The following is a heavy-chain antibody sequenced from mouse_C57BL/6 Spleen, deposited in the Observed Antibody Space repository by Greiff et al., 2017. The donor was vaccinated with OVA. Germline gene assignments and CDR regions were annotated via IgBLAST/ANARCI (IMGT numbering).Heavy chain of an antibody. CDR2: ISDGGSYN. CDR3: ARDRELGVFDY. Sequence: EVQGVESGGGLVKPGGSLKLSCAASGFTFSSYAMSWVRQTPEKRLEWVANISDGGSYNYYPDNGKGRFTISRDNAKNNLYRQMSHLKSVDTSMYDCARDRELGVFDYWGQGTTLTVSS. V-gene: IGHV5-4*01. J-gene: IGHJ2*01. D-gene: IGHD4-1*01. CDR1: GFTFSSYA.